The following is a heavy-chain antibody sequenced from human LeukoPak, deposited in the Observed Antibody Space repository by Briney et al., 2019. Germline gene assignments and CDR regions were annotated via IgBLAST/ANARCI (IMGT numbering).Heavy chain of an antibody. V-gene: IGHV3-23*01. CDR2: ISGSGGST. Sequence: GGSLRLSCAASGFTFTGYAMSWVRQAPGKGLEWVSAISGSGGSTYYADSVKGRFTISRDSSKNTLYLQMNSLRAEDTAIYYCAKVGYYGSGSYFFPSDYWGQGTLVTVSS. CDR3: AKVGYYGSGSYFFPSDY. D-gene: IGHD3-10*01. CDR1: GFTFTGYA. J-gene: IGHJ4*02.